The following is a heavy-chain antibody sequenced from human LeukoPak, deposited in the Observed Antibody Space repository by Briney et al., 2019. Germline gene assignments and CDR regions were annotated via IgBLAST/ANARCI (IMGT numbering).Heavy chain of an antibody. CDR1: GYTLTELS. V-gene: IGHV1-24*01. CDR2: FDPEDGET. D-gene: IGHD6-13*01. CDR3: ARDPRSSWYLGERFDP. J-gene: IGHJ5*02. Sequence: ASVKVSCKVSGYTLTELSMHWVRQAPGKGLEWMGGFDPEDGETIYAQKFQGRVTMTEDTSTDTAYMELSSLRSEDTAVYYCARDPRSSWYLGERFDPWGQGTLVTVSS.